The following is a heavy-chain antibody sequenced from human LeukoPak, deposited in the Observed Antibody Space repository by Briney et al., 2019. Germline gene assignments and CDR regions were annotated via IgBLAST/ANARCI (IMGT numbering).Heavy chain of an antibody. CDR2: ISWNSGSI. D-gene: IGHD3-9*01. V-gene: IGHV3-9*01. CDR1: GFTFDDYA. Sequence: GRSLRLSCAASGFTFDDYAMHWVRQAPGKGLEWVSGISWNSGSIGYADSVKGRFTISRDNAKNSLYLQMNSLRAEDTALYYCAKDGLDGVRYFDWLDYWGQGALVTVSS. CDR3: AKDGLDGVRYFDWLDY. J-gene: IGHJ4*02.